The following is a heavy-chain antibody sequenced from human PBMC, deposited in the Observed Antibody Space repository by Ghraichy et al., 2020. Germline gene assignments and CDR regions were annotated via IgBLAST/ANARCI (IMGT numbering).Heavy chain of an antibody. D-gene: IGHD5-18*01. Sequence: GGSLRLSCAASGFTFSGSAMHWVRQASGKGLEWVGRIRSKANSYATAYAASVKGRFTISRDDSKNTAYLQMNSLKTEDTVVYYCTTTAMVPRGGNWGQGTLVTVSS. J-gene: IGHJ4*02. CDR2: IRSKANSYAT. CDR3: TTTAMVPRGGN. V-gene: IGHV3-73*01. CDR1: GFTFSGSA.